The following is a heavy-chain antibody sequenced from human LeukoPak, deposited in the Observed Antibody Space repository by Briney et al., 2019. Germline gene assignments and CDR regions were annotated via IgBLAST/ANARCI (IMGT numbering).Heavy chain of an antibody. CDR2: IYPGDSDT. J-gene: IGHJ4*02. D-gene: IGHD6-13*01. CDR1: GYSFTSYW. V-gene: IGHV5-51*01. Sequence: GESLKISCKGSGYSFTSYWIGWVRQMPGKGLEWMEIIYPGDSDTRYSPSFQGQVTISADKSISTAYLQWSSLKASDTAMYYCATTSTSSSWYFDYWGQGTLVTVSS. CDR3: ATTSTSSSWYFDY.